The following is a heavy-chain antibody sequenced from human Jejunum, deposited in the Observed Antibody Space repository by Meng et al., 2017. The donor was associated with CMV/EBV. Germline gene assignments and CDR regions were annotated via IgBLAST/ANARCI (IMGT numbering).Heavy chain of an antibody. V-gene: IGHV4-59*01. CDR2: SYYSGTT. D-gene: IGHD6-19*01. J-gene: IGHJ4*02. Sequence: TVSGGSMNKYCGGWILQPPGKGLEWIGHSYYSGTTNYNPSLKSRVTISLDTSETQFSLSLSSVTAADTAVYYCATSSGWTYYFDNWGRGTLVTVSS. CDR3: ATSSGWTYYFDN. CDR1: GGSMNKYC.